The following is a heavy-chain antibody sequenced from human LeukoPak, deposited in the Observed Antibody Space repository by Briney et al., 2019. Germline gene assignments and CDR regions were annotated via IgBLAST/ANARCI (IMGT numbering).Heavy chain of an antibody. D-gene: IGHD1-26*01. V-gene: IGHV3-11*01. CDR2: ISSSGSTI. J-gene: IGHJ4*02. CDR3: GRDATQVGANTADY. CDR1: GFTFSDYY. Sequence: GGSLRLSCAASGFTFSDYYMSWIRQAPGKGLEWVSYISSSGSTIYYADSVKGRFTISRDNAKNSLYLQMNSLRAEDTAVYYCGRDATQVGANTADYWGQGTLVTVSS.